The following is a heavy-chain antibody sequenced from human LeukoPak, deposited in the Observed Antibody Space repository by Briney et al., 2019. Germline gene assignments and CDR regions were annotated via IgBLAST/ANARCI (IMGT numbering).Heavy chain of an antibody. Sequence: ASVKVSCKASGYTFTGYYMNWVRQAPGQGLEWMGWVNPNSGDTNYAQKFQGRVTMTRDTSITTAYMELSRLRSDDTAVYYCAIAYSESYPYFDYWGQGTLVTVSS. V-gene: IGHV1-2*02. D-gene: IGHD1-26*01. CDR3: AIAYSESYPYFDY. J-gene: IGHJ4*02. CDR1: GYTFTGYY. CDR2: VNPNSGDT.